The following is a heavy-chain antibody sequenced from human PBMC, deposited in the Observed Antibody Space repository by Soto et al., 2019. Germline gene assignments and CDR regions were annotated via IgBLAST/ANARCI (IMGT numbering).Heavy chain of an antibody. J-gene: IGHJ6*02. CDR2: IYHSGST. CDR3: ARDITRQNYYYYYYGMDV. Sequence: PSETLSLTCAVSGGSISSSNWWSWVRQPPGKGLEWIGEIYHSGSTNYNPSLKSRVTISVDKSKNQFSLKLSSVTAADTAVYYCARDITRQNYYYYYYGMDVWGQGTTVTVSS. D-gene: IGHD1-7*01. V-gene: IGHV4-4*02. CDR1: GGSISSSNW.